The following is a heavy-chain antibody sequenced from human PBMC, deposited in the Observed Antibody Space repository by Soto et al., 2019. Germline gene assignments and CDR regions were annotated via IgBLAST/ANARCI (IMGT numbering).Heavy chain of an antibody. CDR1: GYTFTNYD. D-gene: IGHD3-16*01. CDR3: ARMASFGTLNWFDP. Sequence: QVQLVQSGAEIRKPGASVRVSCKASGYTFTNYDVNWVRQVPGQGLEWMGWLNPGSGNTGDAQKFQGRVTMTRNTSIGTAYIELSSLRSGDTAIYYCARMASFGTLNWFDPWGQGALVTVSS. J-gene: IGHJ5*02. V-gene: IGHV1-8*01. CDR2: LNPGSGNT.